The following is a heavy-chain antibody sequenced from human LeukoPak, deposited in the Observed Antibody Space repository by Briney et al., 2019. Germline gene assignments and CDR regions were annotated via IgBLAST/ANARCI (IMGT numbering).Heavy chain of an antibody. D-gene: IGHD3-22*01. CDR2: ISGSGGST. CDR1: GFTFSSYA. CDR3: AKLGFDVDRRFDY. J-gene: IGHJ4*02. Sequence: GGSLGLSCAASGFTFSSYAMSWVRQAPGKGLEWVSAISGSGGSTYYADSVKGRFTISRDNSKNTLYLQMNSLRAEDTAVYYCAKLGFDVDRRFDYWGQGTLVTVSS. V-gene: IGHV3-23*01.